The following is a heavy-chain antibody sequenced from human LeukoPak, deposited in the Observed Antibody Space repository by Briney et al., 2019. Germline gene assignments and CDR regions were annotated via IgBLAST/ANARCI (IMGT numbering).Heavy chain of an antibody. D-gene: IGHD3-10*01. CDR3: ATSPYYYGSGGLGY. Sequence: SETLSLTCTVSGGSISSHYCNWIRQPPGKGLEWIGYIFYSGSTKYNPSLKSRVTISVDTSKNQFSLRLSSVTAADTAMYYCATSPYYYGSGGLGYWGQGTLVTVSS. V-gene: IGHV4-59*11. CDR2: IFYSGST. CDR1: GGSISSHY. J-gene: IGHJ4*02.